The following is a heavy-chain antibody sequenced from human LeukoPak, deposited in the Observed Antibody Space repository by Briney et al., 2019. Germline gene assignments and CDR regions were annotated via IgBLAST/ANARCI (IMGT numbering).Heavy chain of an antibody. CDR3: ARVNTAMASDAFDI. V-gene: IGHV4-39*07. CDR2: VYYSGIT. J-gene: IGHJ3*02. CDR1: GGSTSSPRYY. Sequence: PSETLSLTCTVPGGSTSSPRYYWGWIRQPPGKGLEWIGSVYYSGITYYNPSLNSRVTISVDTSKDQFSLKLNSVTAADTAVYYCARVNTAMASDAFDIWGQGTMVTVSS. D-gene: IGHD5-18*01.